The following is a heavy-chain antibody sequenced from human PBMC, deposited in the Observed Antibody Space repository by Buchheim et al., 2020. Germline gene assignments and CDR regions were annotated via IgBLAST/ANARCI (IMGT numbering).Heavy chain of an antibody. CDR3: AVTNWFNP. V-gene: IGHV3-7*01. CDR1: GFTFSDYW. D-gene: IGHD4-17*01. CDR2: IIHDGSEK. J-gene: IGHJ5*02. Sequence: EVQVVESGGGLVQPGGSLRLSCAASGFTFSDYWMSWVRQAPGTGLEWVANIIHDGSEKYYVDSVKGRFTISRDNVRNILYLQMNSLRVEDTAVYYCAVTNWFNPWGQGTL.